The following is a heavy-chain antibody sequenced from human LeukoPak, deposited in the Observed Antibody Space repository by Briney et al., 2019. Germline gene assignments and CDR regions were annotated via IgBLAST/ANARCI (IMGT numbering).Heavy chain of an antibody. J-gene: IGHJ4*02. Sequence: PGGSLRLSCAASGFTFSSYEMNWVRQAPGKGLEWVSYISSSGSTIYYADSVKGRFTISRDNSKNTLYLQMNSLRAEDTAVYYCAKDLFGDYPGVFDYWGQGTLVTVSS. CDR2: ISSSGSTI. CDR1: GFTFSSYE. V-gene: IGHV3-48*03. CDR3: AKDLFGDYPGVFDY. D-gene: IGHD4-17*01.